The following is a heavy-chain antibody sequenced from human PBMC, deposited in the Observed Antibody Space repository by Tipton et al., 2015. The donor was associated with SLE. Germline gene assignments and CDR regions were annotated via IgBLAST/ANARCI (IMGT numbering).Heavy chain of an antibody. D-gene: IGHD2/OR15-2a*01. Sequence: SLRLSCTASGFTFSNYWMHWVRQTPGKGLMWVSRISSDGSNTNYADSVKGRFTISRDNAKNTLSLQMNNLRAEDTAVYYCARRPSTYKLQGQGVEYYFDSWGQGTLATVSS. CDR2: ISSDGSNT. V-gene: IGHV3-74*01. J-gene: IGHJ4*02. CDR3: ARRPSTYKLQGQGVEYYFDS. CDR1: GFTFSNYW.